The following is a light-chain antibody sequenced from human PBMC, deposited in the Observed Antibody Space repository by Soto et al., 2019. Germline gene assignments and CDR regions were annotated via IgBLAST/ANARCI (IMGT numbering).Light chain of an antibody. CDR2: DVS. CDR1: SSDVGGYNY. J-gene: IGLJ1*01. CDR3: SSHTSSSTLGGV. Sequence: QAALTQPASVSGSPGQSITISCTGTSSDVGGYNYVSWYQQHPGKAPKLMIYDVSNRPSGVSNRFSGSKSGNTASLTISGLQAEDEADYYCSSHTSSSTLGGVFGTGTKLTVL. V-gene: IGLV2-14*01.